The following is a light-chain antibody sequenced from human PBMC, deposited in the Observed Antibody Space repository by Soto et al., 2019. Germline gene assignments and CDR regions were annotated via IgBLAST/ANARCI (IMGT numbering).Light chain of an antibody. V-gene: IGLV1-51*01. CDR2: DNN. CDR3: GTWHSSLSAHVV. J-gene: IGLJ2*01. CDR1: SSNIGNNY. Sequence: QSVLTQPPSVSAAPGQKVTISCSGSSSNIGNNYVSWYQQLPGTAPKLLIYDNNKRPSGIPDRFSGSKSGTSATLGITGLQTGDEADYYCGTWHSSLSAHVVFGGGTKLTVL.